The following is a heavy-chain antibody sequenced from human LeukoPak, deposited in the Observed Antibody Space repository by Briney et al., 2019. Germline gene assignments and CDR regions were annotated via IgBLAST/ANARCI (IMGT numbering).Heavy chain of an antibody. Sequence: GGSLRLSCEASGFTFSAYWMTWVRQAPGKGLEWVANIKLDGSEKYFVESVKGRFTISRDDAKNSLYLQMNSLRAEDTGVYYCARINSRWYFFDYWGQRTLVTVSS. D-gene: IGHD6-13*01. CDR1: GFTFSAYW. CDR2: IKLDGSEK. CDR3: ARINSRWYFFDY. V-gene: IGHV3-7*01. J-gene: IGHJ4*02.